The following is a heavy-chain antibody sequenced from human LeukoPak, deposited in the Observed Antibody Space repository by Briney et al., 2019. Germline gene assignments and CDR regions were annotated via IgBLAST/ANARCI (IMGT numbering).Heavy chain of an antibody. CDR1: GFTFSSYA. Sequence: PGGSLRLSCAASGFTFSSYAMSWVRQAPGKGLEWVSAISGSGGSTYYADSVKGRSTISRDNSKNTLYLQMNSLRAEDTAVYYCAKRRTVTTEGDCWGQGTLVTVSS. CDR2: ISGSGGST. CDR3: AKRRTVTTEGDC. V-gene: IGHV3-23*01. D-gene: IGHD4-17*01. J-gene: IGHJ4*02.